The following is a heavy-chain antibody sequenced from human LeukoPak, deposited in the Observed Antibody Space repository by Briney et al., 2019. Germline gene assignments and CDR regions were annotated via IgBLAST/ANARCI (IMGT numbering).Heavy chain of an antibody. Sequence: GGSLRLSCAASGFTFSSSDMHWVRQAPGKGLEWVAFIRYDGNNKYYADSVKGRFTISRDNSENTLYLQLNSLRAEDTAVYYCAKVMDRDIVATIRLGSQYYFDYWGQGTLVTVSS. CDR2: IRYDGNNK. V-gene: IGHV3-30*02. J-gene: IGHJ4*02. CDR1: GFTFSSSD. D-gene: IGHD5-12*01. CDR3: AKVMDRDIVATIRLGSQYYFDY.